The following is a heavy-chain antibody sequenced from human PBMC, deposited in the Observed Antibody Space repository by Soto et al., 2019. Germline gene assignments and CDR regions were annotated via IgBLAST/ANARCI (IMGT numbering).Heavy chain of an antibody. CDR1: GGSISSSSYY. Sequence: QLQLQESGPGLVKPSETLSLTCTVSGGSISSSSYYWGWIRQPPGKGLEWIGSIYYSGSTYYNPSLKSRVTISVDTSKNQFSLKLSSVTAADTAVYYCARHSSSWKFDYWGQGTLVTVSS. CDR2: IYYSGST. CDR3: ARHSSSWKFDY. V-gene: IGHV4-39*01. D-gene: IGHD6-13*01. J-gene: IGHJ4*02.